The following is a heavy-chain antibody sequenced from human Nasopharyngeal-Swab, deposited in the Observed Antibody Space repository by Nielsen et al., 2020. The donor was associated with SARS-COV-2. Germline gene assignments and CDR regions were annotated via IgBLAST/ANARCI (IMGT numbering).Heavy chain of an antibody. Sequence: WVRQAPGQGLEWMGWINTNTGNSTYAQGFTGRFVFSLDTSVSTAYLQISSLKAEDTAVYYCARETAAVDYWGQGTLVTVSS. V-gene: IGHV7-4-1*02. D-gene: IGHD6-13*01. CDR3: ARETAAVDY. CDR2: INTNTGNS. J-gene: IGHJ4*02.